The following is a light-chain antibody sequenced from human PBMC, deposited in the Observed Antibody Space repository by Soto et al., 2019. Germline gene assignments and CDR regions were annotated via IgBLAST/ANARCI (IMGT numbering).Light chain of an antibody. CDR3: KSYTSSTAYV. Sequence: QSLLTQPASVSGSPGQSITISCTGAISDVGRYNYVSWYQLHPGKAPKLIIYEVSNRPSGVSNRFSGSKSGNTASLTISGLRAEDGADYYCKSYTSSTAYVFGTGTKVTVL. CDR2: EVS. CDR1: ISDVGRYNY. V-gene: IGLV2-14*01. J-gene: IGLJ1*01.